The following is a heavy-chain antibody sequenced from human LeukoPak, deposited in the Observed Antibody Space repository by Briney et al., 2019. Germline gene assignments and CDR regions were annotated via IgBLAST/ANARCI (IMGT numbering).Heavy chain of an antibody. CDR2: IYTSGST. D-gene: IGHD5-12*01. J-gene: IGHJ4*02. Sequence: SETLSLTCTVSGGSISSYYWSWIRQPPGKGLEWIGYIYTSGSTNYNPSLKSRVTISVDTSKNQFSLKLSSVTAADTAVYHCARTSGYDWGVFNYWGQGTLVTVSS. CDR3: ARTSGYDWGVFNY. CDR1: GGSISSYY. V-gene: IGHV4-4*09.